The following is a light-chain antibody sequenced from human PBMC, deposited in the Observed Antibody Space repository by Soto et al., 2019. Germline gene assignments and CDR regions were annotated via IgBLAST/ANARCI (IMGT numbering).Light chain of an antibody. J-gene: IGKJ1*01. Sequence: AIRMTQSPSSFSASTGDRVSITCRATQDIGTYLAWYQQIPGKAPKLLIYDASTLQTGVPSRFSASGSGTDFTLTISYLQSEDFGTYYCQQFYNYPRTFGQGTKVDIK. CDR2: DAS. CDR3: QQFYNYPRT. CDR1: QDIGTY. V-gene: IGKV1-8*01.